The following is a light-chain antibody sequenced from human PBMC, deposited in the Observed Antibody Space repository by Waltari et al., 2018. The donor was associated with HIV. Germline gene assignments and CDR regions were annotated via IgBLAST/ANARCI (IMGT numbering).Light chain of an antibody. J-gene: IGLJ1*01. Sequence: QSALTQPASVSGSPGQSITISCTGTSTDVGGYNYVSWYQQHPGNAPKFIIYDVSSRPAGVSIRFAGSKSDKTASLTISGLQAEDEADYYCSSYTRSGTYVFGTGTKVTVL. CDR2: DVS. CDR1: STDVGGYNY. V-gene: IGLV2-14*03. CDR3: SSYTRSGTYV.